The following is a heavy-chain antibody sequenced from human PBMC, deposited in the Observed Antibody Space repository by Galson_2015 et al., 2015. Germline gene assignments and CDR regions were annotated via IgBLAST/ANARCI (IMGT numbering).Heavy chain of an antibody. V-gene: IGHV1-3*01. CDR3: ARTPDAGRVWKNEDYFDH. D-gene: IGHD3-10*01. Sequence: SVKVSCKASGYTFNTYAMHWVRQAPGQSLEWMGWINLGNGNTKYSQRFQGRVTLTRDTSASTAYMELSRLTSEDTGVYYCARTPDAGRVWKNEDYFDHWGQGTLVTISS. CDR2: INLGNGNT. J-gene: IGHJ4*02. CDR1: GYTFNTYA.